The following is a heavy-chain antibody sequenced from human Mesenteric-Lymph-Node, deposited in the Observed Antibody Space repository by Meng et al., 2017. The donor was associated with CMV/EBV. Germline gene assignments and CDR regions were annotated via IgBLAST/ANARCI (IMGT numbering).Heavy chain of an antibody. J-gene: IGHJ3*02. V-gene: IGHV1-2*02. CDR2: INPNSGGT. CDR1: GYTFTGYY. CDR3: ARVAPNYYGSGSHDAFDI. Sequence: ASVKVSCKASGYTFTGYYMHWVRQAPGQGLEWMGWINPNSGGTNYAQKFQGRVTMTRDTSISTAYMELSRLISDDTAVYYCARVAPNYYGSGSHDAFDIWGQGTMVTVSS. D-gene: IGHD3-10*01.